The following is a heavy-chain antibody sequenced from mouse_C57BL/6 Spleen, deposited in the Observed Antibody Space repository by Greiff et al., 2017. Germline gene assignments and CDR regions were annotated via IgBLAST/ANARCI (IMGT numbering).Heavy chain of an antibody. CDR3: TGSHYYGSSSYAMDY. D-gene: IGHD1-1*01. CDR2: IRLKSDNYAT. CDR1: GFTFSNYW. V-gene: IGHV6-3*01. J-gene: IGHJ4*01. Sequence: EVQGVESGGGLVQPGGSMKLSCVASGFTFSNYWMNWVRQSPEKGLEWVAQIRLKSDNYATHYAESVKGRFTISRDDSKSSVYLQMNNLRAEDTGIYYCTGSHYYGSSSYAMDYWGQGTSVTVPS.